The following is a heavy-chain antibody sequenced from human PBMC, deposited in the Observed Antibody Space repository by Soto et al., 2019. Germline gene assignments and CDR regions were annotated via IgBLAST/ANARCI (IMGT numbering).Heavy chain of an antibody. CDR3: ARDPVVAIAA. CDR2: LSGSNTTA. Sequence: GGSLRLSCAASGFTFSTYTMNWVRQAPGKGLEWIAYLSGSNTTAYYADSVRGRFTISRDNAKNSLFLQMNSLGVEDTAVYYCARDPVVAIAAWGQGTLVTVSS. D-gene: IGHD2-21*01. J-gene: IGHJ5*02. V-gene: IGHV3-48*01. CDR1: GFTFSTYT.